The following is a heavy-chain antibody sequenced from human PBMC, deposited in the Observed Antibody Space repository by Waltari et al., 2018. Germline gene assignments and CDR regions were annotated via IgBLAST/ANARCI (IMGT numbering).Heavy chain of an antibody. CDR3: ARLSRVAPFDP. CDR1: GYSISSGYY. Sequence: QVQLQESGPGLVKPSETLSLTCAVSGYSISSGYYWGWIRQPPGKGLEWFGSIYHSGSTYYNPSLKSRVTISVDTSKNQFSLKLSSVTAADTAVYYCARLSRVAPFDPWGQGTLVTVSS. J-gene: IGHJ5*02. V-gene: IGHV4-38-2*01. CDR2: IYHSGST. D-gene: IGHD2-15*01.